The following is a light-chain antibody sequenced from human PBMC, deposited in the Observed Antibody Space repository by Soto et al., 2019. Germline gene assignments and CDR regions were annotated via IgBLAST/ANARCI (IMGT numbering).Light chain of an antibody. CDR2: GAS. J-gene: IGKJ1*01. V-gene: IGKV3-15*01. CDR1: QSISNN. Sequence: EIVMTQSPATLSVSPGERATLSCRAGQSISNNLAWYQQKPGQAPRLLIYGASTRATGIPARFTGSGSGTDFTLTISSLQSEDFAVYYCQQYSNWPRTFGQGT. CDR3: QQYSNWPRT.